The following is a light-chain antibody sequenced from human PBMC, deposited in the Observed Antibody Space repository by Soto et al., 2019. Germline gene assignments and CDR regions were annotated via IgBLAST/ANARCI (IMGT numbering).Light chain of an antibody. CDR2: DVT. Sequence: QSALTQPASVSGSPGQSIPISCTGTSSDVGGYNYVSWYQHHPGKAPKLIIYDVTNRPSGVSNPFSGSKSVNTASLTISGLQPEDEADYYCSSYTTSNTRQIVFGTGTKVTVL. J-gene: IGLJ1*01. CDR1: SSDVGGYNY. V-gene: IGLV2-14*03. CDR3: SSYTTSNTRQIV.